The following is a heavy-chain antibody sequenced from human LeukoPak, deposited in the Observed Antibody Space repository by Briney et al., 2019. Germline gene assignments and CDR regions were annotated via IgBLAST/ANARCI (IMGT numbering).Heavy chain of an antibody. CDR2: MYYTGTT. J-gene: IGHJ6*03. D-gene: IGHD6-6*01. CDR1: GGSISSSNYY. CDR3: ARWSGSVTARNYSYYMDV. Sequence: SETLSLTCTVSGGSISSSNYYWGWVRQPPGRGREWIGSMYYTGTTYYNPSLKSRVTISVDTSKNHFSLKLSSVIAADTAVYYCARWSGSVTARNYSYYMDVWGEGTTVTASS. V-gene: IGHV4-39*02.